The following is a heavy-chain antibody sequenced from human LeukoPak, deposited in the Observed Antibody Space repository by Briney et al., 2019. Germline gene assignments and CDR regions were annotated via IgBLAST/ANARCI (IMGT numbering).Heavy chain of an antibody. CDR1: GFTFSSYG. J-gene: IGHJ3*02. CDR3: ARAEGYYDSSGNDAFDI. D-gene: IGHD3-22*01. CDR2: ISYDGSNK. V-gene: IGHV3-33*08. Sequence: PGGSLRLSCAASGFTFSSYGMHWVRQAPGKGLEWVAVISYDGSNKYYADSVKGRFTISRDNSKNTLYLQMNSLRAEDTAVYYCARAEGYYDSSGNDAFDIWGQGTMVTVSS.